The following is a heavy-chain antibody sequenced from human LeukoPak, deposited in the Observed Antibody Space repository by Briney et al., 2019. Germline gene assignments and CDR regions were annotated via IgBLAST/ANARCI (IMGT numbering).Heavy chain of an antibody. D-gene: IGHD6-19*01. V-gene: IGHV3-64D*06. CDR1: GFTFSSYA. CDR2: ISSNGGST. J-gene: IGHJ4*02. Sequence: PGGSLRLSCSASGFTFSSYAIHWVRRPPGKGLEYVSGISSNGGSTYYADSVKGRFTISRDDSKNTLYLQMTGLRAEDTAVYYCVKDYWQWLVRGTFDYWGQGTLVTVSS. CDR3: VKDYWQWLVRGTFDY.